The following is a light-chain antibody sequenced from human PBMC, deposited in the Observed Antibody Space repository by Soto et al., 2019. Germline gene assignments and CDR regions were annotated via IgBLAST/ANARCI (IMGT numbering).Light chain of an antibody. CDR2: GAS. J-gene: IGKJ1*01. Sequence: TQSPVILSVSPGERATVSCRASQSVSSNYLAWYQKKPGRAPRLLISGASSRAADIPDRFSGSGSGTDFTLTINRLEPEDFAVYYCQQYDSSPRTFGQGTKVDIK. CDR1: QSVSSNY. V-gene: IGKV3-20*01. CDR3: QQYDSSPRT.